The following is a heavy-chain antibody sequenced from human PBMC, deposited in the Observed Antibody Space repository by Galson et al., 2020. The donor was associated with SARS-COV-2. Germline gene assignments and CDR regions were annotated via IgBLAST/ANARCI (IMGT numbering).Heavy chain of an antibody. CDR3: ARSDQWLVPEYFDY. J-gene: IGHJ4*02. CDR1: GGSFSGYY. Sequence: SETLSLTCAVYGGSFSGYYWSWIRQPPGKGLEWIGEINHSGSTNYNPSLKSRVTISVDTSKNQFSLKLSSVTAADTAVYYCARSDQWLVPEYFDYWGQGTLVTVSS. CDR2: INHSGST. D-gene: IGHD6-19*01. V-gene: IGHV4-34*01.